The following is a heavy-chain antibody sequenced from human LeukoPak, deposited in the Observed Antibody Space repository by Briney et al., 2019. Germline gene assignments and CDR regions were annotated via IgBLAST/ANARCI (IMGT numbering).Heavy chain of an antibody. CDR3: ARRAYGSGSYPFDP. J-gene: IGHJ5*02. Sequence: SETLFLTCTVSGGSISSYHWSWIRQPPGKGLEWIGYIYYCRSTNYNPPLKSRVTISLATSKNQSSLKLTSVTAADTAVYYCARRAYGSGSYPFDPWGQGTLVTVSS. V-gene: IGHV4-59*08. CDR2: IYYCRST. CDR1: GGSISSYH. D-gene: IGHD3-10*01.